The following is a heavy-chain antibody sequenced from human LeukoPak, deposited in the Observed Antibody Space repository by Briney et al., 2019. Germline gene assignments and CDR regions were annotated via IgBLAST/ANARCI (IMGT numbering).Heavy chain of an antibody. V-gene: IGHV3-23*01. J-gene: IGHJ6*03. Sequence: GGSLRLSCAASGFTFSDYAMSWVRQAPGKGLEWVSGIGFSGETTFYADSVRGRFIISRDNSNNTLYLQMNSLRDEDPAVYFCAKDEFSRFVTNYYMDVWGTGTTVTVSS. CDR1: GFTFSDYA. CDR2: IGFSGETT. CDR3: AKDEFSRFVTNYYMDV. D-gene: IGHD4-17*01.